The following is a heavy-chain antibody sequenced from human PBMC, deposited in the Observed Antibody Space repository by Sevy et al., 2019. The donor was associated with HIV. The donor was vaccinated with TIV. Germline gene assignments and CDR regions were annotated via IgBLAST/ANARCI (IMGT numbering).Heavy chain of an antibody. CDR2: IDPSGST. J-gene: IGHJ6*02. CDR3: ARDRDLSGSYLEYYYYAMDV. V-gene: IGHV1-46*01. Sequence: ASVKVSCKASGYTFTTYYIHWVRQAPGQGLEWMGLIDPSGSTRYAQKFQGRVSMTGDTSTTTLYIELSSLTSEDTAVYYCARDRDLSGSYLEYYYYAMDVWGQGTTVTVSS. D-gene: IGHD1-26*01. CDR1: GYTFTTYY.